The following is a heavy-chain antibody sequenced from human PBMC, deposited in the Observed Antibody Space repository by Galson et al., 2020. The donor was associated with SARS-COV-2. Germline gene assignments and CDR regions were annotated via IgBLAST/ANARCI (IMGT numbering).Heavy chain of an antibody. CDR3: ARESRWDLYFDH. V-gene: IGHV4-61*02. J-gene: IGHJ4*02. CDR2: IYTGVNT. Sequence: SLTCTVSGGSISSGSYYWSWIRQPAGKGLEWIGRIYTGVNTNYNPSLKSRVTISVDTSKNQFSLKLSSVTAADTAVYYCARESRWDLYFDHWGQGTLVTVSS. CDR1: GGSISSGSYY. D-gene: IGHD1-26*01.